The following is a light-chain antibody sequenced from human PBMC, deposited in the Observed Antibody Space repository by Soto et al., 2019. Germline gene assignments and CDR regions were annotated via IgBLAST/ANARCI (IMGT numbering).Light chain of an antibody. CDR2: NSN. J-gene: IGLJ3*02. V-gene: IGLV1-44*01. CDR1: SSNIGSNT. Sequence: QSVLTQPPSASATPGQRVTISCSGSSSNIGSNTVNWYQQLPGTAPKLLIYNSNQRPSGVPDRFSGSKSGTSASLAISGLQSEDEAAYYCAAWDDSLNGRVFGGGTKLTVL. CDR3: AAWDDSLNGRV.